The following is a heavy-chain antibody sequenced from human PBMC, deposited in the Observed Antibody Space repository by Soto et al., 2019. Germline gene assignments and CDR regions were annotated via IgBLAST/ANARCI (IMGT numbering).Heavy chain of an antibody. CDR2: IYSGGST. J-gene: IGHJ4*02. Sequence: GGSLRLSCAASGFTVSSNYMSWVRQAPGKGLEWVSVIYSGGSTYYADSVKGRFTISRDNSKNTLYLQMNSLRAEDTAVYYCARPTTVANTYYFDYWGQGTLVTVSS. V-gene: IGHV3-66*04. D-gene: IGHD4-17*01. CDR3: ARPTTVANTYYFDY. CDR1: GFTVSSNY.